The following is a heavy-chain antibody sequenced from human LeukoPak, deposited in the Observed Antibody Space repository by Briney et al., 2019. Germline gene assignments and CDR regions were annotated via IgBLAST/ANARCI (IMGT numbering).Heavy chain of an antibody. J-gene: IGHJ4*02. CDR2: IGGDAVGK. CDR3: ARRMGGTPDY. Sequence: PGGSLRLSCVASGFIFSNYAMTWVRQAPGKGLEGVSAIGGDAVGKDYADSVKGRFTIARDNSKNTLFLQMNSLSAEDTALYYCARRMGGTPDYWGLGTLVTVSS. CDR1: GFIFSNYA. D-gene: IGHD1-26*01. V-gene: IGHV3-23*01.